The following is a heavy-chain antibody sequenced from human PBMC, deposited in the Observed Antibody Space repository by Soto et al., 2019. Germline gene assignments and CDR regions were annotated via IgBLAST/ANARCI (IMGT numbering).Heavy chain of an antibody. D-gene: IGHD5-12*01. CDR1: GFTYSNYG. Sequence: DVQLLESGGGLVQPGGSLRLSCAASGFTYSNYGMNWVRQAPGKGLEWVSARSASGANTYYAESVKGRFTISRDNSKNTLYLQRNSLRAEDTAVYYCAKETRSRGPFDYWGQGTLVTVSS. CDR3: AKETRSRGPFDY. CDR2: RSASGANT. V-gene: IGHV3-23*01. J-gene: IGHJ4*02.